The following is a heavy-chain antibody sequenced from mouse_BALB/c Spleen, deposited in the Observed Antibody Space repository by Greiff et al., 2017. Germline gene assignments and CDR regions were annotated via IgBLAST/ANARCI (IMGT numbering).Heavy chain of an antibody. V-gene: IGHV1-7*01. Sequence: VQLQQSGAELAKPGASVKMSCTASGYTFTSYCMHWVNQRPGQGLEWIGYINPSTGYTEYNQKVKDKATLTADKSSSTVYMQLSSLTSEDSAVYYCARSFWGFDYWGQGTTLTVSS. CDR3: ARSFWGFDY. CDR1: GYTFTSYC. CDR2: INPSTGYT. J-gene: IGHJ2*01. D-gene: IGHD4-1*01.